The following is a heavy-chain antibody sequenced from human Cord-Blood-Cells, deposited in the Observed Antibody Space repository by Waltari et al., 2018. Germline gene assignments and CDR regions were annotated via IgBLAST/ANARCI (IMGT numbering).Heavy chain of an antibody. CDR3: ARGRSCSGGSCYYYYYYMDV. CDR2: INHTGST. V-gene: IGHV4-34*01. CDR1: GGSFSGYY. J-gene: IGHJ6*03. D-gene: IGHD2-15*01. Sequence: QLQLQQWGAGLLKPSETLSLTCAGYGGSFSGYYWSWICQPPGKGLEWIGEINHTGSTNYNPSRKSRVNISGEPSKNQVSLKLSSVTSADTAVYYCARGRSCSGGSCYYYYYYMDVWGKGTTVTVSS.